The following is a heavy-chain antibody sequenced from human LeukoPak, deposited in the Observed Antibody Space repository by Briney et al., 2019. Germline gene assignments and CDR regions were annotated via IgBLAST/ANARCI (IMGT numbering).Heavy chain of an antibody. D-gene: IGHD4-11*01. CDR3: ARDRPVTGANWFDP. CDR1: GDSVSSNSAA. CDR2: TYYRSKWYN. V-gene: IGHV6-1*01. Sequence: SQTLSLTCAIPGDSVSSNSAAWNWIRQSPSRGLEWLGRTYYRSKWYNDYAVSVKSRITINPDTSKNQFSLQLNSVTPEDTAVYYCARDRPVTGANWFDPWGQGALVTVSS. J-gene: IGHJ5*02.